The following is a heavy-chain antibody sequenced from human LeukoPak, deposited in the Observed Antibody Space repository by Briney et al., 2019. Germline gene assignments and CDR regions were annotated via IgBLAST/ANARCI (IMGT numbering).Heavy chain of an antibody. CDR1: GGTFSSYA. D-gene: IGHD4-17*01. CDR3: ARAMDYGTYNWFDP. J-gene: IGHJ5*02. CDR2: IIPIFGTA. Sequence: SVKVSCKASGGTFSSYAISWVRQAPGQGLEWMGGIIPIFGTANYAQKFQGRVTITTDESTSTAYMELSSLRSEDTAVYYCARAMDYGTYNWFDPWGQGALVTVSS. V-gene: IGHV1-69*05.